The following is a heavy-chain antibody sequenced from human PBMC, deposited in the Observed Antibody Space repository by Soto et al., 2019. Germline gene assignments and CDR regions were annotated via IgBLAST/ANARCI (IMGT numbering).Heavy chain of an antibody. CDR3: ARWSYLDY. J-gene: IGHJ4*02. CDR2: ISGSDGKT. V-gene: IGHV3-23*01. D-gene: IGHD3-3*01. CDR1: GFSFGSYA. Sequence: GGSLRLSCAASGFSFGSYALSWVRQAPGKGLEWVSTISGSDGKTFYADSVKGRFSISRDTSQSTLYLQMNSLRADDTAMYNCARWSYLDYWGQGTRVTVSS.